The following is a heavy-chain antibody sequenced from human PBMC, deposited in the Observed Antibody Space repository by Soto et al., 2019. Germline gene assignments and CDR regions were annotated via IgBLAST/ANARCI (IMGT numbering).Heavy chain of an antibody. CDR1: GGSFSGYY. D-gene: IGHD3-10*01. CDR3: ARGVGAQKAYYYGSGSYYKDY. Sequence: QVQLQQWGAGLLKPSETLSLTCAVYGGSFSGYYWSWIRQPPGKGLEWIGEINHSGSTNYNPSLKSRVTISVDTSKNQFSLKLSSVTAADTAVYYCARGVGAQKAYYYGSGSYYKDYWGQGTLVTVSS. V-gene: IGHV4-34*01. J-gene: IGHJ4*02. CDR2: INHSGST.